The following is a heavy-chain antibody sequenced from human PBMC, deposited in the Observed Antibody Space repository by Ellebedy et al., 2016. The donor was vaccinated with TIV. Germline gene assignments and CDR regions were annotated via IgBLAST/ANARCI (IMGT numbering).Heavy chain of an antibody. D-gene: IGHD2/OR15-2a*01. V-gene: IGHV1-2*02. CDR2: INPNTGST. Sequence: AASVQVSCKASGYSFTGDYIHCVRHAPGQGLEWVGWINPNTGSTSYGQKFQGRVAMTRDTSINTAAVELNGLRSGDTAVYFCARFSIELDALDIWGQGTMVTVSS. CDR1: GYSFTGDY. J-gene: IGHJ3*02. CDR3: ARFSIELDALDI.